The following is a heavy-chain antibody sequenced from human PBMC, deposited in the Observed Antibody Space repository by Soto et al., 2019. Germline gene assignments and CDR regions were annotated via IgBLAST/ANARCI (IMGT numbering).Heavy chain of an antibody. CDR1: GFNFAEFA. J-gene: IGHJ4*02. Sequence: GGSLRLSCTTSGFNFAEFAMSWFRQAPGKGLEWVGFIRAHGLGGTTEYAPSLKGRFTISRDNAKNSLYLQMNSLRAEDTAVYYCARDYCGGDCQLDYWGQGNLVTVSS. CDR3: ARDYCGGDCQLDY. V-gene: IGHV3-49*03. CDR2: IRAHGLGGTT. D-gene: IGHD2-21*02.